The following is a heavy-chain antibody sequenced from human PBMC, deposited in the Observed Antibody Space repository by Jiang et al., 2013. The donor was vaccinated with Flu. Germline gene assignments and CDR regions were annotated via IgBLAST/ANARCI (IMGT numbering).Heavy chain of an antibody. D-gene: IGHD1-7*01. V-gene: IGHV2-5*02. CDR2: IYWDNDN. CDR3: AHRLLSPGNWDSGTFDY. Sequence: KPTQTLTLTCTFSGFSLTTRPMGVGWIRQPPGKALECLGLIYWDNDNRYNPFLKTRLTPTKDTSKNQVVLTMTNMDPADTATYFCAHRLLSPGNWDSGTFDYWGQGTLVTVSS. CDR1: GFSLTTRPMG. J-gene: IGHJ4*02.